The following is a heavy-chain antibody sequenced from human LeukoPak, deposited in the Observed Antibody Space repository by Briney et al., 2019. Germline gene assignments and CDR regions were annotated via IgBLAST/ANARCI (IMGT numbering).Heavy chain of an antibody. V-gene: IGHV4-4*02. CDR1: GGSISSTNW. CDR3: TRGSRGYSYG. D-gene: IGHD5-18*01. Sequence: SETLSLTCGVSGGSISSTNWWSWVRRPPGQGLEWIGEISLTGETNYNPSLKSRVTISVDTSKNQFSLKLSSVTAADTAVYYCTRGSRGYSYGWGQGTLVTVSS. CDR2: ISLTGET. J-gene: IGHJ4*02.